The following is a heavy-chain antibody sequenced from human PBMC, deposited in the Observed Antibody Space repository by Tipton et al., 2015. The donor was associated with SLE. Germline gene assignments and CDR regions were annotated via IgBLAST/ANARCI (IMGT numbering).Heavy chain of an antibody. CDR1: GGSFGGYY. Sequence: AGLVKPSETLSLTCAVYGGSFGGYYWRWIRQPPGKGLEWIGEINHGGSTNYNPSLKSRVTTSVDTSKNQFSLKLSSVTAADTAVYYCAQAHLWGSYRYASDIWGQGTMVTVSS. D-gene: IGHD3-16*02. J-gene: IGHJ3*02. V-gene: IGHV4-34*01. CDR3: AQAHLWGSYRYASDI. CDR2: INHGGST.